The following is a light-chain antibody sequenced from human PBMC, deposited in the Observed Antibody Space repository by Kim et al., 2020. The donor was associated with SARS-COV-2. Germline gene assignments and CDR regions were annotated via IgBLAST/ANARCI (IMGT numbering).Light chain of an antibody. V-gene: IGKV3D-15*01. J-gene: IGKJ4*01. CDR1: QTVRNNN. Sequence: DIVMTQSPATLSVSPGERATLSCRASQTVRNNNLAWYQQKPGQAPRLLIYGASTRATGFPARFSGSGSGTEFTLTISSLQSEDFAVYYCQQYSNWPLTFGGGTKVDIK. CDR3: QQYSNWPLT. CDR2: GAS.